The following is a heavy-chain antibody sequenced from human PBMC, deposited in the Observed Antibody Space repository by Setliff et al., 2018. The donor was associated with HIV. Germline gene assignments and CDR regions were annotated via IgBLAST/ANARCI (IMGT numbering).Heavy chain of an antibody. CDR3: ARKGD. CDR2: ISYDGSDK. J-gene: IGHJ4*02. Sequence: GSLRLSCAASGFTFSNYAMHWVRQAPVKGLEWVAVISYDGSDKYYADSVKGRFTISRDNAKNSLYLQMNSLRAEDTAVYYCARKGDWGQGTLVTVSS. CDR1: GFTFSNYA. V-gene: IGHV3-30*04.